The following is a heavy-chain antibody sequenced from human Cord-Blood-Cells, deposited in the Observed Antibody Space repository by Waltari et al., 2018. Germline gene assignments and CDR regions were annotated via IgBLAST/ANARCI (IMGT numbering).Heavy chain of an antibody. V-gene: IGHV4-4*07. Sequence: QVQLQESGPGLVKPSETLSLTCTAAGGSISRYYWSWIRQRAGKGLEWIGRIYTSGSTNYNPSLKSRVTMSVDTSKNKFSLKLSSVTAADTAVYYCARDVGATPYYYYGMDVWGQGTTVTVSS. D-gene: IGHD1-26*01. CDR3: ARDVGATPYYYYGMDV. J-gene: IGHJ6*02. CDR1: GGSISRYY. CDR2: IYTSGST.